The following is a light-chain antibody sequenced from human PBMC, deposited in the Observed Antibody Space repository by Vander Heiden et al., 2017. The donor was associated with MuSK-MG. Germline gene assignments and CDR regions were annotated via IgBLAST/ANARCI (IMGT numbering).Light chain of an antibody. V-gene: IGKV1-39*01. CDR3: QQSESTAYT. CDR1: QSISSY. J-gene: IGKJ2*01. Sequence: DIQMTQSPSSLSASVGDRVTITCRASQSISSYLNWYQQKPGKAPKLLIYAASSLQSGVPSRFSGSGSGTDFTLTISRLQPEDIATYYCQQSESTAYTFGQGTKVEIK. CDR2: AAS.